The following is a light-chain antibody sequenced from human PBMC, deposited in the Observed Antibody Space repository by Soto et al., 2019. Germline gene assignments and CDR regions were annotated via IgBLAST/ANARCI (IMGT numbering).Light chain of an antibody. V-gene: IGKV3-20*01. CDR2: RAS. CDR1: QSVSSNY. Sequence: DIVLTQSPGTLSFSPGERATLSCRASQSVSSNYLAWYQQKPGQTPKVLIYRASTRATGIPDRFSGSGSGTDFTLTISRLEPEDFAVYYCQQYGSSPITFGQGTKVDIK. J-gene: IGKJ1*01. CDR3: QQYGSSPIT.